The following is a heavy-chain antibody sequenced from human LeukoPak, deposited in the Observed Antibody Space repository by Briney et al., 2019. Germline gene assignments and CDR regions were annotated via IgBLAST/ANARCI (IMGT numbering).Heavy chain of an antibody. CDR2: IYYSGST. CDR1: GGSISSYY. D-gene: IGHD1-26*01. V-gene: IGHV4-59*01. CDR3: AKGGPVGGNYYFNDY. Sequence: SETLSLTCTVSGGSISSYYWSWIRQPPGKGLEWIGYIYYSGSTNYNPSLKSRVTISVDTSKNQFSLKLSSVTAADTALYYCAKGGPVGGNYYFNDYWGQGALVTVPS. J-gene: IGHJ4*02.